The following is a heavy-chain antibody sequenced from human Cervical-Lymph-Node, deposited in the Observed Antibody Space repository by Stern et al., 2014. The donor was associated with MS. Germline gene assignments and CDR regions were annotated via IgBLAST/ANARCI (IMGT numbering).Heavy chain of an antibody. J-gene: IGHJ4*02. CDR3: VKDVDSSIAVSFDY. CDR1: GFTFDDNA. D-gene: IGHD6-19*01. Sequence: EVQLVESGGGLVQPGGALRLFCAASGFTFDDNAMQWGRQSTAKGLEWVAGIRWDGGATAYSASVRGRFIISRDNAKNSLFLQMSSLRPEDTALYYCVKDVDSSIAVSFDYWGQGTQVTVSP. CDR2: IRWDGGAT. V-gene: IGHV3-9*01.